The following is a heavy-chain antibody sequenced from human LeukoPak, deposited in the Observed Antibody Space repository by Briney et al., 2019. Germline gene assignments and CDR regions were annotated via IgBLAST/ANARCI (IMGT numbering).Heavy chain of an antibody. CDR3: AKDRAVANWGHYFDY. V-gene: IGHV3-30-3*01. D-gene: IGHD7-27*01. J-gene: IGHJ4*02. CDR2: ISYDGSNK. Sequence: GRSLRLSCAASGFTFSSYAMHWVRQAPGKGLEWVAVISYDGSNKYYADSVKGRFTISRDNSKNTLYLQMNSLRAEDTAVYYCAKDRAVANWGHYFDYWGQGTLVTVSS. CDR1: GFTFSSYA.